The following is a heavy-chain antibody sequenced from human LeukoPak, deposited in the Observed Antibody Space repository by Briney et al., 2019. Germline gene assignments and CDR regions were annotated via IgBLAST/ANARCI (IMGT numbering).Heavy chain of an antibody. J-gene: IGHJ4*02. D-gene: IGHD4-11*01. CDR3: TRGGYYSLGDY. V-gene: IGHV3-74*01. CDR1: GFTFSGYW. CDR2: INSDGSST. Sequence: GGSLRLSCAAPGFTFSGYWMHWVRQAPGKGLVWVSRINSDGSSTSYADSVKGRFTISRDNGKNTLYLQMNSLRAEDTAVYYCTRGGYYSLGDYWGQGTLVTVSS.